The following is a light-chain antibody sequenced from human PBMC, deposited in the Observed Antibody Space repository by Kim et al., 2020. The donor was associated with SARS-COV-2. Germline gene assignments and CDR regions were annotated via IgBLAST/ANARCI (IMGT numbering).Light chain of an antibody. CDR3: SSYAGSNNV. Sequence: QSALTQPPSASGSHGQSVTISCTGTSSDVCVYNYVSWYQQHPGKAPKLMIYEVSKRPSGVPDRFSGSKSGYPASLTVSGLQAEDEADYYCSSYAGSNNVFGAGTKVTVL. CDR1: SSDVCVYNY. J-gene: IGLJ1*01. CDR2: EVS. V-gene: IGLV2-8*01.